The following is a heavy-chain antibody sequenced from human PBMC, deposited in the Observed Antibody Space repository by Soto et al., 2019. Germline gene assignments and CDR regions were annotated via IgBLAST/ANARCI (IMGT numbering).Heavy chain of an antibody. CDR2: ISYDGSNK. J-gene: IGHJ6*02. D-gene: IGHD3-10*01. V-gene: IGHV3-30-3*01. Sequence: AGGSLRLSCAASGFTFSSYAMHWVRQAPGKGLEWVAVISYDGSNKYYADSVKGRFTISRDNSKNTLYLQMNSLRAEDTAVYYCARDLLGGSGSYYPTSYYYGMDVWGHGTTVTVSS. CDR1: GFTFSSYA. CDR3: ARDLLGGSGSYYPTSYYYGMDV.